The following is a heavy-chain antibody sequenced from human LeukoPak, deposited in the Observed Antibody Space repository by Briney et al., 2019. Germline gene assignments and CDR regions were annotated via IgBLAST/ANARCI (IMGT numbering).Heavy chain of an antibody. CDR3: ARRTTAYDSGWHFDY. CDR1: GGSITSGVYY. CDR2: VYHRGNT. V-gene: IGHV4-39*01. D-gene: IGHD6-19*01. J-gene: IGHJ4*02. Sequence: SETLSLTCTVSGGSITSGVYYWAWIRQPPGKGLEWIGSVYHRGNTYYNLSLKSRVTISVDTSKNQFSLKLRSVTAADATVYYCARRTTAYDSGWHFDYWGQGTLVTVSS.